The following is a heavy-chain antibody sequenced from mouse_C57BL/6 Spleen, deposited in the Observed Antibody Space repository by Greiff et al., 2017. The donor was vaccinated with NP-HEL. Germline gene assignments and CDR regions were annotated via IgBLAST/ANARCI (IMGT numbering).Heavy chain of an antibody. CDR3: ARGPYAMDY. J-gene: IGHJ4*01. V-gene: IGHV5-12*01. CDR2: ISNGGGST. CDR1: GFTFSDYY. Sequence: EVHLVESGGGLVQPGGSLKLSCAASGFTFSDYYMYWVRQTPEKRLEWVAYISNGGGSTYYPDTVKGRFTISRDNAKNTLYLQMSRLKSEDTAMYYCARGPYAMDYWGQGTSVTVSS.